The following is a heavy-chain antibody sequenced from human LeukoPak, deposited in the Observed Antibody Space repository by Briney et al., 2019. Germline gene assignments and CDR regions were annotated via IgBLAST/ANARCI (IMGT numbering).Heavy chain of an antibody. CDR2: ISYDGSNK. V-gene: IGHV3-30*18. CDR3: AKDPTLYYDFWSGYSYYFDY. J-gene: IGHJ4*02. CDR1: GFTFSSYG. D-gene: IGHD3-3*01. Sequence: PGGSLRLSCAASGFTFSSYGMHWVRQAPRKGLEWVGVISYDGSNKYYADSVKGRFTISRDNSKNTLYLQMNSLRAEDTAVYYCAKDPTLYYDFWSGYSYYFDYWGQGTLVTVSS.